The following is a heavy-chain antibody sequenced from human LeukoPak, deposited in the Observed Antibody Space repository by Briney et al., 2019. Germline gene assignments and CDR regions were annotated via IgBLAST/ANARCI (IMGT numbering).Heavy chain of an antibody. Sequence: SETLSLTCAVYGGSFSGYYWSWIRQPPGKGLEWIGEINHSGSTNYNPSLKSRVTISVDTSKNQFSLKLSSVTAADTAVYYCAKRPGYCSSTSRYRYFDYWGQGTLVTVSS. D-gene: IGHD2-2*03. J-gene: IGHJ4*02. CDR3: AKRPGYCSSTSRYRYFDY. CDR2: INHSGST. V-gene: IGHV4-34*01. CDR1: GGSFSGYY.